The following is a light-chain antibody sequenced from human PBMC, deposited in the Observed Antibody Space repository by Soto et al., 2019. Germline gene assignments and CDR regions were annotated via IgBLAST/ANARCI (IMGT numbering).Light chain of an antibody. CDR1: TSNIGHNY. CDR3: ASWEDSLSGFV. CDR2: RSD. V-gene: IGLV1-47*01. Sequence: QSVLTQPPSASGTPGQRVTISCSGTTSNIGHNYVCCYQQLPGSTPKLLILRSDQRPSGVPDRFSGSKSGTSASLTIGGLRSEDEADYYCASWEDSLSGFVFGTGTKLTVL. J-gene: IGLJ1*01.